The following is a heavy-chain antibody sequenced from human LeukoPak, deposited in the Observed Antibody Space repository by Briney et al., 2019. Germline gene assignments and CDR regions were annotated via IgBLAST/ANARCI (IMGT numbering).Heavy chain of an antibody. J-gene: IGHJ3*02. CDR3: ATYSGSYRGADAFDI. Sequence: ASVKVSCKASGGTFSSYAISWVRQATGQGLEWMGWMNPNSGNTGYAQKFQGRVTITRNTSISTAYMELSSLRSEDTAVYYCATYSGSYRGADAFDIWGEGQWSPSLQ. CDR1: GGTFSSYA. D-gene: IGHD1-26*01. V-gene: IGHV1-8*03. CDR2: MNPNSGNT.